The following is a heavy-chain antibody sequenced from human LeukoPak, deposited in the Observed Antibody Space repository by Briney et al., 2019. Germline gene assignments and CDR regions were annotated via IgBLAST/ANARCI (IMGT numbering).Heavy chain of an antibody. Sequence: PGGSLRLSCAASGFTFSSYAMHWVRQAPGKGLEWVAVISYDGSNKYYADSVKGRFTISRDNSKNTLYLQRNSLRAEDTAVYYCAREAGGANFDYWGQGTLVTVSS. V-gene: IGHV3-30-3*01. CDR3: AREAGGANFDY. CDR1: GFTFSSYA. D-gene: IGHD6-19*01. CDR2: ISYDGSNK. J-gene: IGHJ4*02.